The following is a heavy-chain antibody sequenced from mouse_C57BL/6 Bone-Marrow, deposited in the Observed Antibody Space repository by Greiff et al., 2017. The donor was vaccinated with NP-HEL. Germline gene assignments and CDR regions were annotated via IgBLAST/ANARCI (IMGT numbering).Heavy chain of an antibody. V-gene: IGHV14-4*01. CDR3: TTSDRMDY. CDR1: GFNIKDDY. J-gene: IGHJ4*01. CDR2: IDPENGDT. Sequence: EVQLQQSGAELVRPGASVKLSCTASGFNIKDDYMHWVKQRPEQGLEWIGWIDPENGDTEYASKFQGKATITADTSSNTAYLQLSSLTSEDTAVYDCTTSDRMDYWGQGTSVTVSS.